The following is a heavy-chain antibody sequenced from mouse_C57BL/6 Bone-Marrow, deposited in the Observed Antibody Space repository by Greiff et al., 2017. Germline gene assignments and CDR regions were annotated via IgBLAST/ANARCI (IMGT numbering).Heavy chain of an antibody. CDR2: IWSGGST. Sequence: VQGVESGPGLVQPSQSLSITCTVSGFSLTSYGVHWVRQSPGKGLEWLGVIWSGGSTDYNAAFISRLSISKDNSKSQVFFKMNSLQADDTAIYYCARMEFPIYYYFMDYWGQGTSVTVSS. J-gene: IGHJ4*01. CDR3: ARMEFPIYYYFMDY. V-gene: IGHV2-2*01. CDR1: GFSLTSYG.